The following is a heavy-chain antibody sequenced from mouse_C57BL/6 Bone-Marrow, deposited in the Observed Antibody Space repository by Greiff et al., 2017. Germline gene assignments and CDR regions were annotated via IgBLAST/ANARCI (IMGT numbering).Heavy chain of an antibody. J-gene: IGHJ4*01. V-gene: IGHV1-22*01. CDR3: ANHGKGVAMDD. CDR2: INPNNGGT. Sequence: EVQLQQSGPELVKPGASVKMSCKASGYTFTDYNMHWVKQSNGKSLEWIGYINPNNGGTSYNQKFKGKATLTVNKSSSTAYMELRSLTSEDSAVYYCANHGKGVAMDDWGQGTSVTVAS. CDR1: GYTFTDYN.